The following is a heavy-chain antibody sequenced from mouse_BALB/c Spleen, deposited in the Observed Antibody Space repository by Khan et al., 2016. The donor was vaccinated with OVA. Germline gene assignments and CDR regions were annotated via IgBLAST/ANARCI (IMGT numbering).Heavy chain of an antibody. J-gene: IGHJ3*01. D-gene: IGHD4-1*01. V-gene: IGHV5-6*01. CDR2: ISSGGDYT. CDR1: GFTFSSYS. CDR3: ASHLTGSFAY. Sequence: EVELVESGGDLVKPGGSLKLSCAASGFTFSSYSMSWVRQTPDKRLVWVARISSGGDYTYYPDIVKGRFTISRDNAKNTLFLEMSSLKSEDTAMYYCASHLTGSFAYWGQGTLVTVSA.